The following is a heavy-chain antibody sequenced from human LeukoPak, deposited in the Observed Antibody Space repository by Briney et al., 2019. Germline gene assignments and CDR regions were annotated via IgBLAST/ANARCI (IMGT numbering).Heavy chain of an antibody. CDR3: ARGLWFGELGYDY. Sequence: GGSLRLSCAASGFTFDSYGMHWVRQAPGKGLEWVAFIRSDGNNKYYADSVKGRFTISRDNAKNSLYLQMNSLRAEDTAVYYCARGLWFGELGYDYWGQGTLVTVSS. CDR2: IRSDGNNK. CDR1: GFTFDSYG. J-gene: IGHJ4*02. D-gene: IGHD3-10*01. V-gene: IGHV3-30*02.